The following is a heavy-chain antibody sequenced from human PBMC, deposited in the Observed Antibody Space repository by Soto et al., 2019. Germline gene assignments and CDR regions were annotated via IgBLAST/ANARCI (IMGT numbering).Heavy chain of an antibody. D-gene: IGHD3-22*01. J-gene: IGHJ4*02. Sequence: ASVKVSCKASGYTFTSYAMHWVRQAPGQRLEWMGWINAGNGNTKYSQKFQGRVTITRDTSASTAYMELSSLRSEDTAVYYCARDNPPSDYYDSSGYFDYWGQGTLVTVSS. CDR1: GYTFTSYA. CDR2: INAGNGNT. V-gene: IGHV1-3*01. CDR3: ARDNPPSDYYDSSGYFDY.